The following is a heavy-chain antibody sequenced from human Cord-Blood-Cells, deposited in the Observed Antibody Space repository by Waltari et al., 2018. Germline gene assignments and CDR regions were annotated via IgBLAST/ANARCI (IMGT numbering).Heavy chain of an antibody. CDR3: ARGVYYYGSGSYYNFDY. J-gene: IGHJ4*02. V-gene: IGHV1-3*01. Sequence: QVQLVQSGAEVKKPGASVKVSCKASGYTFTSYAMHWVRQAPGQRLAWMGWINAGNGNTKYSQKFQGRVTITRDTSASTAYMELSSMRSEDTAVYYCARGVYYYGSGSYYNFDYWGQGTLVTVSS. CDR1: GYTFTSYA. CDR2: INAGNGNT. D-gene: IGHD3-10*01.